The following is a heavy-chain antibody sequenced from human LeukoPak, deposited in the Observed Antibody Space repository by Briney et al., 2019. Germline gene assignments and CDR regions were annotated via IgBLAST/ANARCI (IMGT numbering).Heavy chain of an antibody. CDR2: MNPNSGNT. D-gene: IGHD5-24*01. CDR1: GYTFTSYD. CDR3: ARGAFDGYNYADWFDP. Sequence: GASVKVSCKASGYTFTSYDINWVRQATGQGLEWMGWMNPNSGNTGYAQKFQGRVTMTRNTSISTAYMELSSLRSEDTAVYYCARGAFDGYNYADWFDPWGQGTLVTVSS. V-gene: IGHV1-8*01. J-gene: IGHJ5*02.